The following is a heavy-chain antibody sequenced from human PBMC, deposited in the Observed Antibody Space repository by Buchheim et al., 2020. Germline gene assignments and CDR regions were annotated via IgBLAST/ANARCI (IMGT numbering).Heavy chain of an antibody. CDR2: INFSGST. V-gene: IGHV4-59*01. CDR3: ARDSGGYCSSTSCYYGMDV. Sequence: QVQLQESGLGLVKPSETLSLTCTVSGGSISSYYWSWIRQPPGKGLEWIGYINFSGSTNYNPHLKSRVTISVDTSKNTFHMKLSSVTAADTAVYYCARDSGGYCSSTSCYYGMDVWGQGTT. CDR1: GGSISSYY. D-gene: IGHD2-2*01. J-gene: IGHJ6*02.